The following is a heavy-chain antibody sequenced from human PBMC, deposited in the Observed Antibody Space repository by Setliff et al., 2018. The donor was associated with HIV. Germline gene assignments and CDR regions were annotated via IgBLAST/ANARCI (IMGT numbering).Heavy chain of an antibody. CDR1: GGTFSNYA. Sequence: SVKVSCKASGGTFSNYAISWVRQAPGQGLEWMGGIIPIFGTGMYAQKFQGRVTITADESTTIAYMELSSLRSEDTAVYYCARDPTTVMDYFDYWGQGTLVTVS. J-gene: IGHJ4*02. CDR3: ARDPTTVMDYFDY. V-gene: IGHV1-69*13. D-gene: IGHD4-17*01. CDR2: IIPIFGTG.